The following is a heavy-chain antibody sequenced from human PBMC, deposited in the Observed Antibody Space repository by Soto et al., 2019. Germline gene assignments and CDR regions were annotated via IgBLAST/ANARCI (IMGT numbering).Heavy chain of an antibody. CDR1: GFTFSSYS. D-gene: IGHD6-13*01. CDR2: TSSSSSYI. Sequence: PGGSLRLSCAASGFTFSSYSMNWVRQAPGKGLEWVSSTSSSSSYIYYADSVKGRFTISRDNAKNSLYLQMNSLRAEDTAVYYCARLDAGIAAAGPPNWFDPWGQGTLVTVSS. CDR3: ARLDAGIAAAGPPNWFDP. J-gene: IGHJ5*02. V-gene: IGHV3-21*01.